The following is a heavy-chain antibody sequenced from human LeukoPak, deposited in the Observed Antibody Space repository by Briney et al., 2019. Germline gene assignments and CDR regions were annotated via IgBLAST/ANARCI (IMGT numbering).Heavy chain of an antibody. J-gene: IGHJ5*02. V-gene: IGHV4-39*07. CDR3: ARDHYYDGRGRFDP. Sequence: SETLSLTCSVSGVSVTSGTYHWAWIRQAPEKGLGWIGSVYFDGSTHYNPSLQSRLTISVDTSKNQFSLRLSSVTAADTAVYYCARDHYYDGRGRFDPWGQGTLVTVS. CDR2: VYFDGST. CDR1: GVSVTSGTYH. D-gene: IGHD3-16*01.